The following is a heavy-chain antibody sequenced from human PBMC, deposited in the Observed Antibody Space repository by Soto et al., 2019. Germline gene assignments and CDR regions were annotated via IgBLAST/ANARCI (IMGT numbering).Heavy chain of an antibody. CDR1: GFTFSRNA. V-gene: IGHV3-23*01. CDR2: ISGSGNST. Sequence: EVQLLESGGGLVQPGGSLRLSCAASGFTFSRNAMSWVRQAPGKGLEWVSGISGSGNSTFYVDSVKGRFTISRDNSKNTLYLQMNNLRAEDTAVDYCAKYGEDRNAFDIWGQGTMVTVSS. J-gene: IGHJ3*02. CDR3: AKYGEDRNAFDI. D-gene: IGHD3-10*01.